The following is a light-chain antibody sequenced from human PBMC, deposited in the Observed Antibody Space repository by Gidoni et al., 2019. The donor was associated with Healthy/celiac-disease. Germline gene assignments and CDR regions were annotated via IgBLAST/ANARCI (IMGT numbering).Light chain of an antibody. CDR2: EAT. CDR1: QSVSSL. CDR3: QQRSNWPLT. Sequence: DIVLTQSPATLSLSPGERATLSCRASQSVSSLLAWYQQKPGQAPRLLIYEATHRATGIPGRCSGSGSGTDLTLTISSLEPEDSAVYYCQQRSNWPLTFGGGTKVEIK. J-gene: IGKJ4*01. V-gene: IGKV3-11*01.